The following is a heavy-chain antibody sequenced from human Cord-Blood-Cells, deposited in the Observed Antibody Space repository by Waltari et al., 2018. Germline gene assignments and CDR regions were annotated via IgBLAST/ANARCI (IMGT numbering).Heavy chain of an antibody. D-gene: IGHD2-8*01. J-gene: IGHJ3*02. CDR1: GYSCTSYG. CDR2: ISAYNGNT. CDR3: ARAPPYCTNGVCYDAFDI. V-gene: IGHV1-18*04. Sequence: QVQLAQSGAEVKKPGASVKFSCNASGYSCTSYGIRWVRQGPGQGLEWMGWISAYNGNTNYAQKLQGRVTMTTDTSTSTAYMELRSLRSDDTAVYYCARAPPYCTNGVCYDAFDIWGQGTMVTVSS.